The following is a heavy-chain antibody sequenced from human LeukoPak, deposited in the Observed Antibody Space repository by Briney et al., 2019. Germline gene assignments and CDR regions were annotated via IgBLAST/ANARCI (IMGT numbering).Heavy chain of an antibody. CDR1: GGSFSGYY. CDR2: INHSGST. D-gene: IGHD3-22*01. V-gene: IGHV4-34*09. CDR3: ARVGTEYYDSSGYLGYFQH. Sequence: PSETLSLTCAVYGGSFSGYYWSWIRQPPGKGLEWIGEINHSGSTNYNPSLKSRVTISVDTSKNQFSLKLSSVTAADTAVYYCARVGTEYYDSSGYLGYFQHWGQGTLVTVSS. J-gene: IGHJ1*01.